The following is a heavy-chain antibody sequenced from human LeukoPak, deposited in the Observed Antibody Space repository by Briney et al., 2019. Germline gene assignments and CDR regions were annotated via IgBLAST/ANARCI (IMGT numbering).Heavy chain of an antibody. D-gene: IGHD4-17*01. CDR1: GVSFSTYY. CDR3: ARQLYGSDY. V-gene: IGHV4-34*01. J-gene: IGHJ4*02. CDR2: VNHSGYT. Sequence: SETLSLTCDVSGVSFSTYYWSWIRQSPEKGLEWIGEVNHSGYTNYNPSLKGRVTISVDTTKNQFSLKLSSVTAADTAVYYCARQLYGSDYWGQGTLVTVSS.